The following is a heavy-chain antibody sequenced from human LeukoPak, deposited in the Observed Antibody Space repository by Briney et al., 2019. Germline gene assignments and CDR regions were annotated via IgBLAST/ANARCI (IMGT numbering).Heavy chain of an antibody. V-gene: IGHV3-48*03. CDR3: ARDLGADYGDYGPVDY. D-gene: IGHD4-17*01. J-gene: IGHJ4*02. CDR2: ISSSGSTI. Sequence: GGSLRLSCAASGFTFSSYEINWVRQAPGKGLEWVSYISSSGSTIKYADSVKGRFTISRDNAKNSLYLQMNSLRAEDTAVYYCARDLGADYGDYGPVDYWGQGTLVTVSS. CDR1: GFTFSSYE.